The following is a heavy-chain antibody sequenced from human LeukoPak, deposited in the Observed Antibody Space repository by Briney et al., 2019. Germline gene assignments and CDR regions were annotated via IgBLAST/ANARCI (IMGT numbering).Heavy chain of an antibody. CDR1: GYSISSGYY. Sequence: SETLSLTCTVSGYSISSGYYWGWIRQPPGKGLEWIGSIYHSGSTYYNPSLKSRVTISVDTSKNQFSLKLSSVTAADTAVYYCARGAGSLWFGELSLDYWGQGTLVTVSS. CDR2: IYHSGST. D-gene: IGHD3-10*01. V-gene: IGHV4-38-2*02. CDR3: ARGAGSLWFGELSLDY. J-gene: IGHJ4*02.